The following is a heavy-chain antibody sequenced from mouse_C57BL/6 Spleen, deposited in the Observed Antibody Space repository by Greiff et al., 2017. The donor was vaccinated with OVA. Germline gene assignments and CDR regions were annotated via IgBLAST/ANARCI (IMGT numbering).Heavy chain of an antibody. CDR3: ARGATVVAYYYAMDY. Sequence: EVKLVESGGGLVKPGGSLKLSCAASGFTFSDYGMHWVRQAPEKGLEWVAYISSGSSTIYYADTVKGRFTISRDNAKNTLFLQMTSLRSEDTAMYYCARGATVVAYYYAMDYWGQGTSVTVSS. J-gene: IGHJ4*01. V-gene: IGHV5-17*01. CDR2: ISSGSSTI. D-gene: IGHD1-1*01. CDR1: GFTFSDYG.